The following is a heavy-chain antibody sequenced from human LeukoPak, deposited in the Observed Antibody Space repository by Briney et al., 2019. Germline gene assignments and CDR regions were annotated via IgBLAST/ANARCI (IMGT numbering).Heavy chain of an antibody. CDR1: GFTFSSYG. CDR2: ISYDGSNK. Sequence: PGGSLRLSCAASGFTFSSYGMHWVRQAPGKGLEWVAVISYDGSNKYYADSVKGRFTISRDNSKNTLYLQMNSLRAEDTAVYYCAKINQYNWNYDYFDYWGQGTLVTVSS. D-gene: IGHD1-7*01. J-gene: IGHJ4*02. V-gene: IGHV3-30*18. CDR3: AKINQYNWNYDYFDY.